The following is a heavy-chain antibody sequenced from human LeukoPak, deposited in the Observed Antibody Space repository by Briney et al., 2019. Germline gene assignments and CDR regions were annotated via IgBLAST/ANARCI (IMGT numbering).Heavy chain of an antibody. D-gene: IGHD6-19*01. Sequence: GESLKISCKGSGYNFTDYWIGWVRPMPGKGLEWMGIIFPGDFELKYSPSFQGQVIISVDKSIDTAYLQWSSLQASDTAMYYCARHDSSGWKLYYYYGMDVWGQGTTVTVSS. CDR2: IFPGDFEL. J-gene: IGHJ6*02. CDR1: GYNFTDYW. V-gene: IGHV5-51*01. CDR3: ARHDSSGWKLYYYYGMDV.